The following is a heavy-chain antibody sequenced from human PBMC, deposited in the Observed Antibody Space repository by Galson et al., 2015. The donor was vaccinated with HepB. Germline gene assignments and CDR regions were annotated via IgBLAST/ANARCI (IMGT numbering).Heavy chain of an antibody. V-gene: IGHV1-3*01. Sequence: SVKVSCKASGYTFTSYAMHWVRQAPGQRLEWMGWINAGNGNTKYSQKFQGRVTITRDTSASTAYMELSSLRSEDTAVYYCARAGITMVRGVSPHFDYWGQGTLVTDSS. CDR3: ARAGITMVRGVSPHFDY. D-gene: IGHD3-10*01. CDR2: INAGNGNT. J-gene: IGHJ4*02. CDR1: GYTFTSYA.